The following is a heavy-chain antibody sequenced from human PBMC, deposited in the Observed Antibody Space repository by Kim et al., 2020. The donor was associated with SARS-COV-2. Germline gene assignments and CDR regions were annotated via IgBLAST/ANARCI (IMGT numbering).Heavy chain of an antibody. CDR3: ARDLYGSGSLDGYFDY. Sequence: FQGRVTITRDTSASTAYMELGSLRSEETAVYYCARDLYGSGSLDGYFDYWGQGTLVTVSS. J-gene: IGHJ4*02. D-gene: IGHD3-10*01. V-gene: IGHV1-3*01.